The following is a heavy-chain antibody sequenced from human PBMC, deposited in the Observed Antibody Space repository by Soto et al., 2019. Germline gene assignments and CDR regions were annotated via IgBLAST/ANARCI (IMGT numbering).Heavy chain of an antibody. J-gene: IGHJ4*01. CDR2: IRSKANSEAI. CDR3: ATGLLRYYAY. D-gene: IGHD3-9*01. V-gene: IGHV3-73*01. Sequence: PGGSLRLSCAASGFTFSDSAIHWVRQASGKGLEWVGRIRSKANSEAIVYAASVKGRFTISRDDSKNIAYLQMNSLNTEDTAVYYCATGLLRYYAYWGHGTLVTVSS. CDR1: GFTFSDSA.